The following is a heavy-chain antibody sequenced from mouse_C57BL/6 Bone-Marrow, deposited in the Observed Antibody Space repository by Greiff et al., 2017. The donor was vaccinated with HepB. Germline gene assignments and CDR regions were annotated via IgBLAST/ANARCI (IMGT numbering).Heavy chain of an antibody. CDR2: IDPENGDT. J-gene: IGHJ4*01. D-gene: IGHD2-4*01. CDR1: GFNIKDDY. CDR3: TTDDYDNYAMDY. Sequence: EVQLQQSGAELVRPGASVKLSCTASGFNIKDDYMHLVKQRPEQGLEWIGWIDPENGDTEYASKFQGKATITADTSSNTAYLQLSSLTSEDTAVYYCTTDDYDNYAMDYWGQGTSVTVSS. V-gene: IGHV14-4*01.